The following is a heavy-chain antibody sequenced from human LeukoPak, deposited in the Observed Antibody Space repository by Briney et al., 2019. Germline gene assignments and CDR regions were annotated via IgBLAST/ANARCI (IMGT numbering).Heavy chain of an antibody. CDR3: ASYFGRF. Sequence: GGSLRLSCAASGFTVSSNFMMWVRQAPGKGLEWVSFIYSDGSTYYADSVKGRFTISRDNSQNTLYLQMNNLRAEDTALYYCASYFGRFWGQGTLVTVSS. D-gene: IGHD3-10*01. J-gene: IGHJ4*02. CDR2: IYSDGST. CDR1: GFTVSSNF. V-gene: IGHV3-53*01.